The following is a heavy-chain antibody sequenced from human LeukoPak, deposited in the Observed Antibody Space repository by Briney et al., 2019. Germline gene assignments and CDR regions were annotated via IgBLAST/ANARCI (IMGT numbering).Heavy chain of an antibody. V-gene: IGHV4-38-2*02. CDR2: ICHSGRT. J-gene: IGHJ4*02. CDR3: ASSLWLRHFDY. D-gene: IGHD5-18*01. Sequence: PSETLSLTCTVSGYSISNGYYWGWMRQPPGKGLEWIGSICHSGRTHYNPSLKSRVTISVDTSKNQFSLKLSSVTAADTAVYYCASSLWLRHFDYWGQGTLVTVSS. CDR1: GYSISNGYY.